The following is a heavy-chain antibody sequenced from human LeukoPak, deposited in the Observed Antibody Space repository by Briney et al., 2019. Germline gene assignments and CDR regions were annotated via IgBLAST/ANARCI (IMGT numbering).Heavy chain of an antibody. CDR1: GFSFSKYW. CDR2: IKQDGSEK. J-gene: IGHJ4*02. V-gene: IGHV3-7*01. D-gene: IGHD4-23*01. Sequence: GGSLRLSCAASGFSFSKYWMNWVRQAPGKGLEWVANIKQDGSEKYYVDSVKGRFTISRDNAKNSLYLQMNSLRDEDTAVYYCARVAAGYSVNYFDYWGQGTLVTVSS. CDR3: ARVAAGYSVNYFDY.